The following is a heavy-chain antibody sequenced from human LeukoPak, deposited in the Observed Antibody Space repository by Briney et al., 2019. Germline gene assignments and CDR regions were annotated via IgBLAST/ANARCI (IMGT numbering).Heavy chain of an antibody. CDR2: ISSSSSYI. CDR3: ARSGYDLQFDY. D-gene: IGHD5-12*01. J-gene: IGHJ4*02. V-gene: IGHV3-21*01. Sequence: PGGSLRLSCVASGISINYYGMNWVRQAPGKGLEWVSSISSSSSYIYYADSVKGRFTISRDNAKNSLYLQMNSLRAEDTAVYYCARSGYDLQFDYWGQGTLVTVSS. CDR1: GISINYYG.